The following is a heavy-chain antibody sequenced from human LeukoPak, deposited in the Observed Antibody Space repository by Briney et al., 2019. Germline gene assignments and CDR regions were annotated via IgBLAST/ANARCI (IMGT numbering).Heavy chain of an antibody. Sequence: ASVTVSCTASGYTFTSYYMHWVRQAPGQGLEWMGWINPNSGGTNYAQKFQGRVTMTRDTSIGTAYMELSRLRSDDTAVYYCARGPGLAPWGQGTMVTVSS. J-gene: IGHJ3*01. V-gene: IGHV1-2*02. CDR1: GYTFTSYY. CDR3: ARGPGLAP. CDR2: INPNSGGT. D-gene: IGHD6-6*01.